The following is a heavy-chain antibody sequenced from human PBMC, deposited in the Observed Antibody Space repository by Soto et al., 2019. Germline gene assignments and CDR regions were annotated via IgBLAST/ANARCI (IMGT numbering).Heavy chain of an antibody. J-gene: IGHJ5*02. Sequence: QVQLVESGGGVVQPGRSLRLSCAASGFTFSSYAMHWVRQAPCKGLEWVAVISYDGSNKYYADSVKDRCTISRDNSKNTLYLQMNNLRAEDTAMYYCAIDPSVGFYDSSGPTWVQGTMVTVSS. CDR1: GFTFSSYA. D-gene: IGHD3-22*01. CDR2: ISYDGSNK. CDR3: AIDPSVGFYDSSGPT. V-gene: IGHV3-30-3*01.